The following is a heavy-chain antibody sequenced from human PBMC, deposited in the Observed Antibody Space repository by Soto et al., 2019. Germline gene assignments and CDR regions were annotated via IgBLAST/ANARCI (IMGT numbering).Heavy chain of an antibody. V-gene: IGHV4-59*01. CDR1: GGSISSYY. CDR2: IYYSGST. CDR3: ARGRRFDY. Sequence: QVQLQESGPGLVKPSETLSLTCTVSGGSISSYYWSWIRQPPGKGLEWIGYIYYSGSTNYNPSLKSRVTLSVDTSKNQFSLKLSSVTAADTAVYYCARGRRFDYWGQGTLVTVSS. J-gene: IGHJ4*02.